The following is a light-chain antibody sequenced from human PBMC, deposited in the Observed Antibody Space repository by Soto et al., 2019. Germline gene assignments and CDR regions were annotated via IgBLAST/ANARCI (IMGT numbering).Light chain of an antibody. J-gene: IGKJ3*01. Sequence: DIVMTQSPDSLGVSLGERATINCKSSQSLLYSSYNRNYLAWYQQKPGQPPKLLIYWASTREYGVPDRFSGSGSETDFTLTISTLQAEDVAIYYCQQYYNTPFTFGPGTKVDIK. CDR1: QSLLYSSYNRNY. CDR2: WAS. CDR3: QQYYNTPFT. V-gene: IGKV4-1*01.